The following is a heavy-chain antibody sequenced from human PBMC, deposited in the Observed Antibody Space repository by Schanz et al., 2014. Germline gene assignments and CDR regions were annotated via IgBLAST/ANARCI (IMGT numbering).Heavy chain of an antibody. CDR1: GFDFNSYS. CDR3: AKQIHYDILTVTRN. CDR2: IATSSSTR. J-gene: IGHJ4*02. Sequence: EVRLVESGGGLVQPGGSLRLSCEASGFDFNSYSMNWVRQVPGKGLEWLSYIATSSSTRHYADSVKGRFTISRDNSKNTLYLQMNSLRAEDTAVYYCAKQIHYDILTVTRNGGQGTLVTVSS. V-gene: IGHV3-48*01. D-gene: IGHD3-9*01.